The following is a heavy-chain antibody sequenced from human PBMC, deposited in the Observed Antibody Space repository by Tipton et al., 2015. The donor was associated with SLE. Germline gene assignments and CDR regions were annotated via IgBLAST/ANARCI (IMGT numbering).Heavy chain of an antibody. CDR3: AKSLAYSSGRFDAFDI. J-gene: IGHJ3*02. CDR1: GFTFSSYG. CDR2: ISYDGSNK. Sequence: SLRLSCAASGFTFSSYGMHWVRQAPGKGLEWVAVISYDGSNKYYADSVKGRFTISRDNSKNTLYLQMNSLRAEDTAVYYCAKSLAYSSGRFDAFDIWGQGTMVTVSS. D-gene: IGHD6-19*01. V-gene: IGHV3-30*18.